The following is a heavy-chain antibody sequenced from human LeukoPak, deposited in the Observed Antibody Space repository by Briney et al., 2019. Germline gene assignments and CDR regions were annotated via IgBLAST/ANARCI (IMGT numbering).Heavy chain of an antibody. J-gene: IGHJ4*02. V-gene: IGHV3-7*01. D-gene: IGHD4-17*01. Sequence: GGSLRLSCAASGFTFSTYWMTWVRQAPGEGLEWVATINQHASEKYYVDSVKGRFTISRDNAKDSLNLQMDSLRAEDTAVYFCARDGGHYGDLDYWGQGTLVTVSS. CDR1: GFTFSTYW. CDR2: INQHASEK. CDR3: ARDGGHYGDLDY.